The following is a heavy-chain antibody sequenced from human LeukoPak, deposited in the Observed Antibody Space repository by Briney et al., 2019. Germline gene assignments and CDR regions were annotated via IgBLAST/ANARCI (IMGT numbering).Heavy chain of an antibody. Sequence: PGGSLRLSCAASGFTVRDYHMGWIRQAPGKGLELVSSIVGSITHHPDSVKGRFTISRDNFKNTLNLQMNSLYYCTRDEPGSSWFNWGQGTLVTVSS. CDR1: GFTVRDYH. CDR3: SWFN. V-gene: IGHV3-69-1*01. D-gene: IGHD3-10*01. J-gene: IGHJ4*02. CDR2: IVGSIT.